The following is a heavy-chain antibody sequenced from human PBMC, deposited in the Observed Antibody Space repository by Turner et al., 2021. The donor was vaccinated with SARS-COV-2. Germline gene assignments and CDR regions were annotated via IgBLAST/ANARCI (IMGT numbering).Heavy chain of an antibody. J-gene: IGHJ4*02. CDR3: AKDGAPFLLYFGEPTFYFDY. Sequence: QVQLVESGGGVVQPGRSLILSCAASGFTFGSYGMHWVRQAPGKGLEWVAVISYDGSNKYYADSVKGRFTISRDNSKNTLYLQMNSLRAEDTAVYYCAKDGAPFLLYFGEPTFYFDYWGQGTLVTVSS. D-gene: IGHD3-10*01. CDR2: ISYDGSNK. CDR1: GFTFGSYG. V-gene: IGHV3-30*18.